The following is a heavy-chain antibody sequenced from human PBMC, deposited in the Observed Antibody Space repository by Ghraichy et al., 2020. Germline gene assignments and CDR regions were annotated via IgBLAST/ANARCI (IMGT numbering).Heavy chain of an antibody. V-gene: IGHV3-7*03. J-gene: IGHJ4*02. Sequence: GGSLRLSCATSGFIFKDYWMNWVRQAPGKGLEWVASLEQGENGKFYVDSVKGRFTISRDNAKNSVFLQMNSLRADDTAFYYCVRDTGYYTFDSWGQGTLVTVSS. CDR3: VRDTGYYTFDS. D-gene: IGHD1-26*01. CDR1: GFIFKDYW. CDR2: LEQGENGK.